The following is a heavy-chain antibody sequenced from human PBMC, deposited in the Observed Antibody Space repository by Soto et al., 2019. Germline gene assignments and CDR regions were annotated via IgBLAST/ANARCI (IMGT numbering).Heavy chain of an antibody. J-gene: IGHJ4*02. D-gene: IGHD2-15*01. V-gene: IGHV1-69*08. CDR3: ARDRLYCSGGSCTPDY. CDR1: GGTFSSYT. Sequence: QVQLVQSGAEVKKPGSSVKVSCKASGGTFSSYTISWVRQAPGQGLEWMGRIIPILGIANYAQKFQGRVTITADKSTRTAYMELSSLRSEDTAVYYCARDRLYCSGGSCTPDYWGQGTLVTVSS. CDR2: IIPILGIA.